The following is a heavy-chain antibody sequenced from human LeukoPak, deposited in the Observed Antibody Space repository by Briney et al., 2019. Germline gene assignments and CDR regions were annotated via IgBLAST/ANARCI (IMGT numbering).Heavy chain of an antibody. CDR1: GFTFDDYS. J-gene: IGHJ4*02. CDR3: ARFISLGG. V-gene: IGHV3-7*01. D-gene: IGHD3-10*01. Sequence: GGSLRLSCAASGFTFDDYSMSWVRQAPGKGLEWVANIKQDGSKKNYVDSVKGRFTISRDNAKNSLYLQMNSLRVEDTAVYYCARFISLGGWGQGAPVTVSS. CDR2: IKQDGSKK.